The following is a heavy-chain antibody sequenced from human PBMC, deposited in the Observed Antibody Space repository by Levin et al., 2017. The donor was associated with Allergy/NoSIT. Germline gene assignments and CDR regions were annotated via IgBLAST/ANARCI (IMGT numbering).Heavy chain of an antibody. Sequence: GGSLRLSCEASGFTYTSYWMHWVRQAPGKGLVWVSRINIDGSRITYADSVEGRFTISRDNAQNTLYLQMNSLTAADTAMYYCARTSGDSAIDYWGQGTLVTVSS. CDR3: ARTSGDSAIDY. CDR1: GFTYTSYW. CDR2: INIDGSRI. J-gene: IGHJ4*02. V-gene: IGHV3-74*03. D-gene: IGHD3-10*01.